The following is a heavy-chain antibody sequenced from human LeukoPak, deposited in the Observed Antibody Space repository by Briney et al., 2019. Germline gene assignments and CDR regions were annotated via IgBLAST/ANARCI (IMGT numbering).Heavy chain of an antibody. CDR1: GFTFSSYW. V-gene: IGHV3-7*05. Sequence: GGSLRLSCAASGFTFSSYWMSWVRQAPGKGLEWVANIKQDGSEKYYVDSVKGRLTIYRDNAKNSLYLQMNSLRAEDTAVYYCARGGYGSGIYYFDYWGQGTLVTVSS. CDR2: IKQDGSEK. J-gene: IGHJ4*02. CDR3: ARGGYGSGIYYFDY. D-gene: IGHD3-10*01.